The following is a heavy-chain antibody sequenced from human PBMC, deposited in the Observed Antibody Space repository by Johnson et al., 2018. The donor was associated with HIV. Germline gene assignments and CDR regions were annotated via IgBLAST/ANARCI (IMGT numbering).Heavy chain of an antibody. Sequence: QVQLVESGGGLVQPGGSLRLSCVASGFTFSDHQMDWVRQAPEKGLEWVSYISNSGTTIYYAASVKGRLTISRDNSRNTLYLQMNSLRVEDTAVYYCAKDPRYKYGGAFDIWGQGTMVTVSS. CDR2: ISNSGTTI. CDR1: GFTFSDHQ. D-gene: IGHD3-16*01. V-gene: IGHV3-11*04. CDR3: AKDPRYKYGGAFDI. J-gene: IGHJ3*02.